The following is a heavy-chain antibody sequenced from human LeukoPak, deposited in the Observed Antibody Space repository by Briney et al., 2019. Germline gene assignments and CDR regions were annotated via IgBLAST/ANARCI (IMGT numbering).Heavy chain of an antibody. Sequence: PGGSLRLSCAASGFTFSSYAMHWVRQAPGRGLEWVAVISHDGSNKYYADSVKGRFTISRDNSKNTLYLQMNSLRAEDTAVYYCARGNYYDSFPGWFDPWGQGTLVTVSS. J-gene: IGHJ5*02. CDR1: GFTFSSYA. V-gene: IGHV3-30*04. CDR2: ISHDGSNK. D-gene: IGHD3-22*01. CDR3: ARGNYYDSFPGWFDP.